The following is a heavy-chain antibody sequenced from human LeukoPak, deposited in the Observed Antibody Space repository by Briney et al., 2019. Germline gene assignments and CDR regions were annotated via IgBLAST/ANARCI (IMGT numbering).Heavy chain of an antibody. D-gene: IGHD6-13*01. J-gene: IGHJ4*02. CDR3: ARDLGYGVAAAGTGY. CDR2: IYYSGST. CDR1: GVSISTYY. Sequence: SETLSFTCTVSGVSISTYYWSWIRQPPGKGLEWIGYIYYSGSTNYNPSLKSRVTISVDTSKNQFSLKVSSVTAADTAVYYCARDLGYGVAAAGTGYWGQGTLVTVSS. V-gene: IGHV4-59*01.